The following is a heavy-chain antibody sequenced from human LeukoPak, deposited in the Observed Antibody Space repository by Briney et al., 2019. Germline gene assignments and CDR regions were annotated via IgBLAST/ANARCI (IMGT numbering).Heavy chain of an antibody. CDR3: AKRSGYTTGWFFDL. D-gene: IGHD6-19*01. J-gene: IGHJ4*02. CDR2: ISGSGDNT. V-gene: IGHV3-23*01. CDR1: GFTFSSYA. Sequence: GGSLRLSCAASGFTFSSYAMHWVRQAPGKGLEWVSSISGSGDNTYYAESVKGRFTISRDNSKNTLFLQMNSLRAEDTAVFYCAKRSGYTTGWFFDLWGQGTLVTVSS.